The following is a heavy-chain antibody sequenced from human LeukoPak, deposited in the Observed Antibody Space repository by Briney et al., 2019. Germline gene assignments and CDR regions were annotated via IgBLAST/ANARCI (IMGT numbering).Heavy chain of an antibody. CDR2: IITIFGTA. D-gene: IGHD3-16*02. Sequence: SVKVSCKASGGTFSSYAISWVRQAPGQGLEWIGGIITIFGTANYAQKFQGRVTMTADKSTSTAYMELSSLRSEDTAVYYCARGNDYVWGSYRYTIQVAAPYYYYYGMDVWGKGTTVTVSS. CDR3: ARGNDYVWGSYRYTIQVAAPYYYYYGMDV. CDR1: GGTFSSYA. J-gene: IGHJ6*04. V-gene: IGHV1-69*06.